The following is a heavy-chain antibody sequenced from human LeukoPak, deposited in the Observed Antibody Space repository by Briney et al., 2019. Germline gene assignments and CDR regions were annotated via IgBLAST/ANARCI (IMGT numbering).Heavy chain of an antibody. CDR3: AIEEGAYYGSGTYFDY. CDR1: GFTFSSYA. V-gene: IGHV3-23*01. Sequence: GGSLRLSCAASGFTFSSYAMNWVRQAPGKGLKWVSAISGSGGSTYYADSVKGRFTISRDNSKNTLYLQMNSLGAEDTAVYYCAIEEGAYYGSGTYFDYWGRGTLVTVSS. J-gene: IGHJ4*02. CDR2: ISGSGGST. D-gene: IGHD3-10*01.